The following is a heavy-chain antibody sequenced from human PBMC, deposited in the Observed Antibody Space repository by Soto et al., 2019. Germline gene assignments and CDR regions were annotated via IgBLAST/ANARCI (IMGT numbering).Heavy chain of an antibody. D-gene: IGHD3-3*02. CDR3: TRESKLGRYYFDY. J-gene: IGHJ4*01. CDR2: IRSKAYGGTT. Sequence: GGSLRLSCTASGFTFGDYAMSWFRQAPGKGLEWVGFIRSKAYGGTTEYAASVKGRFTISRDDSKSIAYLQMNSLKTEDTAVYYCTRESKLGRYYFDYWGHGTLVTVSS. CDR1: GFTFGDYA. V-gene: IGHV3-49*03.